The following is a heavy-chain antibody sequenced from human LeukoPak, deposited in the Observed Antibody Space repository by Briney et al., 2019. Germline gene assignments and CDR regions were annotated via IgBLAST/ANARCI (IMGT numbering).Heavy chain of an antibody. D-gene: IGHD3-16*02. V-gene: IGHV1-8*01. J-gene: IGHJ4*02. CDR2: MNPNSGNT. CDR1: GYTFTSYD. Sequence: ASVKVSCKASGYTFTSYDINWVRQATGQGLEWMGWMNPNSGNTGYAQKFQGRVTMTRNTSISTAYMELSSLRSEDTAVYYYARGTRITFGGVIVYYFDYWGQGTLVTVSS. CDR3: ARGTRITFGGVIVYYFDY.